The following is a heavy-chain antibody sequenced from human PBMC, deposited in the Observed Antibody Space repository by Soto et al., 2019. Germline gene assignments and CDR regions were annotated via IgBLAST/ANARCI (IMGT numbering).Heavy chain of an antibody. CDR1: GFTFSSFA. Sequence: EVQLLESGGGLVQPGGSLRLFCAASGFTFSSFAMSWVRQAPGKGLEWVSAISGAGNSASHANSVQGRFIISRDNSKNTLFLQMGSLRAEDTATYYQLVDHWGQGTLVTVSS. CDR2: ISGAGNSA. CDR3: LVDH. V-gene: IGHV3-23*01. J-gene: IGHJ4*02.